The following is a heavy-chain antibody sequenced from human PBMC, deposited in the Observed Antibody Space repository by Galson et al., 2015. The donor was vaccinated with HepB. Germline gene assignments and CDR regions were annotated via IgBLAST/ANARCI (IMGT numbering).Heavy chain of an antibody. D-gene: IGHD2-2*02. V-gene: IGHV1-3*01. Sequence: SVKVSCKASGYTFTSYAMHWVRQAPGQRLEWMGWINAGNGNTKYSQKFQGRVTITRDTSASTAYMELSSLRSEDTAVYYCAKGGVPAAIPHNWFDPWGQGTLVTVSS. CDR2: INAGNGNT. J-gene: IGHJ5*02. CDR3: AKGGVPAAIPHNWFDP. CDR1: GYTFTSYA.